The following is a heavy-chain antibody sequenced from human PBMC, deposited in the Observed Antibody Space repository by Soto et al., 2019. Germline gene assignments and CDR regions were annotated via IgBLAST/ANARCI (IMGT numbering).Heavy chain of an antibody. CDR2: IIGSGGST. J-gene: IGHJ6*02. CDR3: GKDPXDILTGYSPSYYYGRDV. Sequence: GGSLRLSCAASGFTFSIYAISCVRQAPGKGLEWVSAIIGSGGSTYYADSVKGRFTISRDNSKNTLYLQMNSLRAEDTAVYYCGKDPXDILTGYSPSYYYGRDVWGQGTTVTVS. D-gene: IGHD3-9*01. CDR1: GFTFSIYA. V-gene: IGHV3-23*01.